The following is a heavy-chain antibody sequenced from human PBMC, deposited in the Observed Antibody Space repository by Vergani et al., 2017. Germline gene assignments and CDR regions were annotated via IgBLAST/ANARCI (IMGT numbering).Heavy chain of an antibody. Sequence: QVQLVQSGAEVKKPGSSVKVSCKASGGTFSSYAISWVRQAPGQGLECMGGIIPIFGTANYAQKFQGRVPITADESTSTAYMELSSLRSEDTAVYYCARGVVVVPGALRGGGSLYYYYMDVWGKGTTVTVSS. CDR3: ARGVVVVPGALRGGGSLYYYYMDV. V-gene: IGHV1-69*01. CDR2: IIPIFGTA. J-gene: IGHJ6*03. D-gene: IGHD2-2*01. CDR1: GGTFSSYA.